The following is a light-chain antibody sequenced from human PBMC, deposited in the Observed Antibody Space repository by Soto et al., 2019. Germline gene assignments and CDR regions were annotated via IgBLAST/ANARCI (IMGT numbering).Light chain of an antibody. V-gene: IGKV3-20*01. Sequence: EIVLTQSPDILSLSPGERASLSCRAIQSVSSNYLAWYQQRPGQAPRLLFYGASIRASGIPDRFSGSGSGTDFTLTISRLEPEDFAMYYCLQYATSPRTFGGGTKVDIK. CDR1: QSVSSNY. J-gene: IGKJ4*01. CDR2: GAS. CDR3: LQYATSPRT.